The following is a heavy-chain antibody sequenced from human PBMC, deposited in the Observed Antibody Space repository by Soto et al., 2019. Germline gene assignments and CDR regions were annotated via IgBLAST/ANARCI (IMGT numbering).Heavy chain of an antibody. CDR2: IYYSGST. V-gene: IGHV4-61*01. CDR3: VRDRGYSNWYDP. Sequence: SETLSLTCTVSGDSISSVYNYWSWLRQPPGKGLEWIGYIYYSGSTNYNPSLRSRVTISVDTSKNQFSLKLSSVTAADTAIYYCVRDRGYSNWYDPWGQGTLVTVSS. J-gene: IGHJ5*02. CDR1: GDSISSVYNY. D-gene: IGHD5-18*01.